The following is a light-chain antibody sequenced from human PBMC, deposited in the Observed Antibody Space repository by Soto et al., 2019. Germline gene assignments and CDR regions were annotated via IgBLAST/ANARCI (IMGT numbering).Light chain of an antibody. V-gene: IGKV1-12*01. Sequence: DIQMTQSPSSVSASVGDRVTITCRASQGISRWLAWYQQKPGKAPKLLIYTASSLQSGVPSRFSGSGFGTDFTLTIISLQPEDCATYYCQHTITFPLSFGVGTKVEIK. CDR3: QHTITFPLS. CDR2: TAS. J-gene: IGKJ4*01. CDR1: QGISRW.